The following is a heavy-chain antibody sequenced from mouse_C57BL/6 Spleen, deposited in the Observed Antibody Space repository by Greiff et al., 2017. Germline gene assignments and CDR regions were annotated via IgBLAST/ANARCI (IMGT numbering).Heavy chain of an antibody. J-gene: IGHJ4*01. CDR1: GYTFTSYW. Sequence: QVQLKQPGAELVKPGASVKMSCKASGYTFTSYWITWVKQRPGQGLEWIGDIYPGSGSTNYNEKFKSKATLTVDTSSSTAYMQLSSLTSEDSAVYYCASTVVARDYAMDYWGQGTSVTVSS. CDR2: IYPGSGST. V-gene: IGHV1-55*01. CDR3: ASTVVARDYAMDY. D-gene: IGHD1-1*01.